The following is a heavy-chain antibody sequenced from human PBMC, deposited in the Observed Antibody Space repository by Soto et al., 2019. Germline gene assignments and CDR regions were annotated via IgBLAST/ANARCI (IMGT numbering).Heavy chain of an antibody. D-gene: IGHD6-19*01. Sequence: GGSLRLSCAASGFTFSSYAMHWVRQAPGKGLEWVAVISYDGSNKYYADSVKGRFTISRDNPKNTLYLQMNSLRAEDTAVYYCARGLILAGAGTNFDYWGQGTLVTVSS. J-gene: IGHJ4*02. CDR1: GFTFSSYA. CDR2: ISYDGSNK. V-gene: IGHV3-30-3*01. CDR3: ARGLILAGAGTNFDY.